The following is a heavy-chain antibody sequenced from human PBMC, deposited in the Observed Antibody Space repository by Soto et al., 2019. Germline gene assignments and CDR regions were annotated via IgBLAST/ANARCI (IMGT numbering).Heavy chain of an antibody. D-gene: IGHD5-12*01. V-gene: IGHV3-15*01. CDR3: VTISRLSRVDC. J-gene: IGHJ4*02. CDR2: IKSQSDGGTT. CDR1: GFNFRNAW. Sequence: GGSLRLSCAASGFNFRNAWMNWVRQAPGQGLEWVGRIKSQSDGGTTDNAAPVKGRFTMSRDDSKNTLYLQMDSLKNEDTAVYYCVTISRLSRVDCWGQGSVVTVSS.